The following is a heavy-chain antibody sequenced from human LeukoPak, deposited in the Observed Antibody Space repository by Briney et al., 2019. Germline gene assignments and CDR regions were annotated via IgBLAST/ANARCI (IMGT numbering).Heavy chain of an antibody. CDR3: ARGHSSSHFDY. CDR2: IIPIFGTA. J-gene: IGHJ4*02. Sequence: SVKVSCKASGYTFTSYGISWVRQAPGQGLEWMGGIIPIFGTANYAQKFQGRVTITADESTSTAYMELSSLRSEDTAVYYCARGHSSSHFDYWGQGTLVTVSS. D-gene: IGHD6-13*01. CDR1: GYTFTSYG. V-gene: IGHV1-69*13.